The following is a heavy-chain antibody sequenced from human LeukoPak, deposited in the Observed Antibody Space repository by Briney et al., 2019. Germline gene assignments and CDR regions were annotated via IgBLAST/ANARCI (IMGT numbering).Heavy chain of an antibody. CDR2: LYHSGST. CDR1: GYSISSGYY. D-gene: IGHD3-16*01. Sequence: SETLSLTCTVSGYSISSGYYWGWIRQPPGKGLEWIGSLYHSGSTYYNPSLKSRVTISVDTSKNQFSLKLNSVTAADTAVYYCARVKDLTDTYFDYWGQGTLVTVSS. V-gene: IGHV4-38-2*02. J-gene: IGHJ4*02. CDR3: ARVKDLTDTYFDY.